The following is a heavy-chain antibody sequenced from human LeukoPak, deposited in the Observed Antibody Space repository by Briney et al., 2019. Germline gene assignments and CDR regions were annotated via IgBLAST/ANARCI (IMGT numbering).Heavy chain of an antibody. CDR3: ARDHSSSWYRSRYYFDY. CDR1: GYTFTGYY. J-gene: IGHJ4*02. D-gene: IGHD6-13*01. CDR2: ISAYNGNT. Sequence: ASVKVSCKASGYTFTGYYMHWVRQAPGQGLEWMGWISAYNGNTNYAQKLQGRVTMTTDTSTSTAYMELRGLRSDDTAVYYCARDHSSSWYRSRYYFDYWGQGTLVTVSS. V-gene: IGHV1-18*04.